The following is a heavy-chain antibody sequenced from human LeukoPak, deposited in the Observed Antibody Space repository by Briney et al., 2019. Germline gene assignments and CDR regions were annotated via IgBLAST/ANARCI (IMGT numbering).Heavy chain of an antibody. V-gene: IGHV4-59*08. D-gene: IGHD3-3*01. J-gene: IGHJ4*02. CDR3: ARQADFRVAYYFDY. CDR1: GGSISSYY. CDR2: IYYSGST. Sequence: PSETLSLTCTVSGGSISSYYWSWIRQPPGKGLEWIGYIYYSGSTNYNPSLKSRVTISVDTSKSQFSLKLSSVTAADTAVYYCARQADFRVAYYFDYWGQGTLVTVSS.